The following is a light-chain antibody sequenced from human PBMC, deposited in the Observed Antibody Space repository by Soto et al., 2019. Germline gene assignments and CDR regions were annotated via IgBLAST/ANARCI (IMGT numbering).Light chain of an antibody. J-gene: IGLJ1*01. CDR1: SGHSSYA. V-gene: IGLV4-69*01. CDR3: QTWGTGIHYV. CDR2: LNSDGSH. Sequence: QLVLTQSPSASASLGASVKLTCTLSSGHSSYAIAWHQQQPEKGPRYLMKLNSDGSHSKGDGIPDRFSGSSSGAERYLTISSLQSEDEADYYCQTWGTGIHYVFGTGTKVHRP.